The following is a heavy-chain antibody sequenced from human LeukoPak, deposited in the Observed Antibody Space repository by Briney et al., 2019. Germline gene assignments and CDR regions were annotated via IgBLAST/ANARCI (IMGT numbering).Heavy chain of an antibody. J-gene: IGHJ4*02. V-gene: IGHV3-7*03. CDR2: IKQDGSEK. CDR1: GFTFSSYW. Sequence: GGSLRLSCAASGFTFSSYWMSWVRQAPGKGLEWVANIKQDGSEKYYVDSVKGRFTISRDNAKNSLYLQMNSLRAEDTAVYYCAKSQDIVVSGGFDYWGQGTLVTVSS. D-gene: IGHD2-15*01. CDR3: AKSQDIVVSGGFDY.